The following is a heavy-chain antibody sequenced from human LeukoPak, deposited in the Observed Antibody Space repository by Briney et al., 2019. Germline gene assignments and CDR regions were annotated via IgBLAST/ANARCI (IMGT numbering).Heavy chain of an antibody. D-gene: IGHD1-26*01. V-gene: IGHV3-33*01. CDR1: GFTFSSYG. J-gene: IGHJ4*02. CDR3: ARSQWELTLSGLPTPPDY. Sequence: PGRSLRLSCAASGFTFSSYGMHWVRQAPGKGLEWVAVIWYDGSNKYYADSVKGRFTISRDNSKNTLYLQMNSLRAEDTAVYYCARSQWELTLSGLPTPPDYWGQGTLVTVSS. CDR2: IWYDGSNK.